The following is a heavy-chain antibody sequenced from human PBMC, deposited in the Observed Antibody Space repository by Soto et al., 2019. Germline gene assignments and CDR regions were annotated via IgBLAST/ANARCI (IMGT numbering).Heavy chain of an antibody. CDR2: ISHDGSNK. V-gene: IGHV3-30*18. D-gene: IGHD2-15*01. CDR1: GSTFSSYG. CDR3: AKDLVAYCSGGSCYFRGMDY. J-gene: IGHJ4*02. Sequence: QVQLVESGGGVVQPGRSLRISCEASGSTFSSYGMHWVRQTPGKGLEWVAVISHDGSNKYYRDSVKGRFTISRDSSKNTLYLQMNSLRAEDTAVYYCAKDLVAYCSGGSCYFRGMDYWGQGTLVTVSS.